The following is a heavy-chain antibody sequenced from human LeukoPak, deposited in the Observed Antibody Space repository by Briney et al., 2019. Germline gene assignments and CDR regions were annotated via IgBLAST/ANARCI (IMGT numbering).Heavy chain of an antibody. CDR3: TRGKTVTFEN. CDR1: GESMSTFF. J-gene: IGHJ4*02. CDR2: TSDRGTT. Sequence: SETLSLTCAVYGESMSTFFWNWIRQPPGKGLEWIGETSDRGTTTYNSAFKSRVTISLDTSKRRFSLTLTSVTAADTAVYCCTRGKTVTFENWGQGSLVTVSS. V-gene: IGHV4-34*01. D-gene: IGHD2-21*02.